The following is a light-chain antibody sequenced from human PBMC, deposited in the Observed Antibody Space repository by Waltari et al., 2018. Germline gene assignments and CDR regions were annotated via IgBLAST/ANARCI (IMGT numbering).Light chain of an antibody. J-gene: IGLJ3*02. CDR3: ATWDGSVNGDWV. Sequence: QSVLSQPPAASGTPGQPVTLSRSGTDANIYTNFVHRYQQPPGAAPTLLTSRNNQRPSGVPDRFSGSKSGTSASLAISGLRSEDEALYYCATWDGSVNGDWVFGGGTKLTVL. CDR2: RNN. CDR1: DANIYTNF. V-gene: IGLV1-44*01.